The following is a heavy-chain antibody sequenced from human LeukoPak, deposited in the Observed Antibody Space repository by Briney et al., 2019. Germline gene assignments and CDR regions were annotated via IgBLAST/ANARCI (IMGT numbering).Heavy chain of an antibody. CDR1: GFTFIKYS. J-gene: IGHJ4*02. CDR3: ARVFRIAVAGNDY. Sequence: GGSLRLSCAASGFTFIKYSMTWVRQAPGKGLEWVSSISSSGSYIYYADSVKGRFTISRDNAKNSLYLQMNSLRAEDTAVYYCARVFRIAVAGNDYWGQGTLVTVSS. D-gene: IGHD6-19*01. CDR2: ISSSGSYI. V-gene: IGHV3-21*01.